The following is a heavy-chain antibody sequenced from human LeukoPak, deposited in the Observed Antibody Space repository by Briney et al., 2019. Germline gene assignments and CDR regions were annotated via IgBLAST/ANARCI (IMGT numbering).Heavy chain of an antibody. CDR1: GFTLSSYS. J-gene: IGHJ4*02. CDR2: ISTTSSTI. V-gene: IGHV3-48*01. Sequence: GGSLRLSCAASGFTLSSYSMNWVRQAPGKGLEWVSYISTTSSTIYYTDSVKGRFTISRDNAKNSLYLQMNSLRAEDTAVYYCGNYHGYWGQGTLVSVSS. CDR3: GNYHGY.